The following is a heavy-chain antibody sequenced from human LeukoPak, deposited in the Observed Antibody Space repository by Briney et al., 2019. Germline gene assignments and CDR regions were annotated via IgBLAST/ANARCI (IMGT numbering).Heavy chain of an antibody. V-gene: IGHV3-23*01. Sequence: TGGSLRLSCAASGFTFDDYGMSWVRQAPGKGLEWVSAISGSGGSTYYADSVKGRFTISRDNSKNTLYLQMNSLRAEDTAVYYCARIAVAGVWGQGTLVTVSS. CDR2: ISGSGGST. CDR1: GFTFDDYG. CDR3: ARIAVAGV. D-gene: IGHD6-19*01. J-gene: IGHJ4*02.